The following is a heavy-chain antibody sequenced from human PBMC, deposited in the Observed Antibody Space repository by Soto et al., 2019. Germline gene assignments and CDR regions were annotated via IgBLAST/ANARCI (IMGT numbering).Heavy chain of an antibody. CDR2: VSATAGTT. CDR3: AKDRLAGGFDY. Sequence: GGSLRLSCAASGFTFSNYAMSWVRQAPGKGLEWVSLVSATAGTTYYPDSVKGRFTISRDNSRNTVYLQMNSLIADDTAVYYCAKDRLAGGFDYWGQGTLVTVSS. CDR1: GFTFSNYA. V-gene: IGHV3-23*01. D-gene: IGHD3-16*01. J-gene: IGHJ4*02.